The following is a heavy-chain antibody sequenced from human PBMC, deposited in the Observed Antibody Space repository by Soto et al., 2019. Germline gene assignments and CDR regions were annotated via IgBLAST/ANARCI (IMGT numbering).Heavy chain of an antibody. CDR3: TNFYFGY. V-gene: IGHV3-15*01. Sequence: VQLVESGGGLVKPGGSLRLSCVASGFVFSNVWMTWVRQAPGKGLEWVGHIKSKTDGGTPDYTAPVNGRFTISRDDSKNTLYLQMNSLETEDTAVYYCTNFYFGYWGQGTLVTVSS. J-gene: IGHJ4*02. CDR1: GFVFSNVW. CDR2: IKSKTDGGTP. D-gene: IGHD3-3*01.